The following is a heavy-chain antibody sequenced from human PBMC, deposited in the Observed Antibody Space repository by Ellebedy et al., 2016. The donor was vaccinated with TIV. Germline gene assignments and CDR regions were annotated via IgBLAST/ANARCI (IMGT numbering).Heavy chain of an antibody. CDR1: GYTFTSYA. J-gene: IGHJ2*01. CDR2: INAGNGNT. D-gene: IGHD5-12*01. CDR3: ARERHSGYLSWYFDL. V-gene: IGHV1-3*01. Sequence: AASVKVSCKASGYTFTSYAMHWVRQAPGQRLEWMGWINAGNGNTKYSQKFQGRVTITRDTSASTAYMELSSLRSEDTAVYYCARERHSGYLSWYFDLWGRGTLVTVSS.